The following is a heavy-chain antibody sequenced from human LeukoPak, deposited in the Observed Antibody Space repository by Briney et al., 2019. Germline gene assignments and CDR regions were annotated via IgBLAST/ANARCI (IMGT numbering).Heavy chain of an antibody. Sequence: GGSLRLSCAVSGFTFRTYWMSWIRQAPGKEPEWVADINQDGSEEYYLQSVRGRFTVSRDNAQNAVFLQMTNLRADDTAVYYCARWKMELQRNAFDFWGQGTVVTVSS. D-gene: IGHD1-26*01. CDR2: INQDGSEE. CDR1: GFTFRTYW. V-gene: IGHV3-7*01. J-gene: IGHJ3*01. CDR3: ARWKMELQRNAFDF.